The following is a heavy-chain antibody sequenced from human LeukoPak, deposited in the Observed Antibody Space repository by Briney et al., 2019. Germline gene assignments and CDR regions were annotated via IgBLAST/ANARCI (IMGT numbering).Heavy chain of an antibody. CDR1: GGSFSGYY. D-gene: IGHD3-22*01. J-gene: IGHJ4*02. CDR2: INHSGST. V-gene: IGHV4-34*01. Sequence: PSETLSLTCAVYGGSFSGYYWSWIRQPPGKGLEWIGEINHSGSTNYNPSLKSRVTISVDTSKNQFSLKLSSVTAADTAVYYCARGGRITMIVVVPTYYYFDYWGQGTLVTVSS. CDR3: ARGGRITMIVVVPTYYYFDY.